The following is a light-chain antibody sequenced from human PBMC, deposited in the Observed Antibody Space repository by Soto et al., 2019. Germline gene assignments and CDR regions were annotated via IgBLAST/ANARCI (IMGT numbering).Light chain of an antibody. CDR3: SSYRSTSVYV. CDR2: DVS. V-gene: IGLV2-14*03. J-gene: IGLJ1*01. CDR1: SRDIGFYNY. Sequence: QSALTQPASVSGSPGQSLTISCTGTSRDIGFYNYVSWYQQYPGNAPKLIIFDVSNRPSGVSGRFSGSKSGNTASLTISGLLPEDGADYYCSSYRSTSVYVCGTGTKVTVL.